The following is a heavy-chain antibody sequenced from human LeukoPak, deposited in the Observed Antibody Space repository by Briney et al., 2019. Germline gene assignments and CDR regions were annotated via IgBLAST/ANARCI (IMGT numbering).Heavy chain of an antibody. CDR1: AGSISSYY. CDR3: ARGDYYGSGHMDV. Sequence: PSETLSLTCTVSAGSISSYYWSWIRQPPGKGLEWIGYIYYSGSTNYNPSLKSRVTISVDTSKNQFSLKLSSVTAADTAVYYCARGDYYGSGHMDVWGKGTTVTVSS. D-gene: IGHD3-10*01. V-gene: IGHV4-59*01. J-gene: IGHJ6*03. CDR2: IYYSGST.